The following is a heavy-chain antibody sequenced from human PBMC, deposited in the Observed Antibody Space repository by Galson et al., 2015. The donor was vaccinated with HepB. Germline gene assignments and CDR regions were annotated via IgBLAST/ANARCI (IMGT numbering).Heavy chain of an antibody. V-gene: IGHV1-8*01. CDR1: GYTFTSYD. J-gene: IGHJ3*02. CDR3: ARGGASPVGGSSRYTRAHAFDI. CDR2: MNPNSGNT. Sequence: SVKVSCKASGYTFTSYDINWVRQATGQGLEWMGWMNPNSGNTGYAQKFKGRVTMTRNTSISTAYMELTSLRSEDTAVYYCARGGASPVGGSSRYTRAHAFDIWGQGTMLTVSS. D-gene: IGHD3-16*02.